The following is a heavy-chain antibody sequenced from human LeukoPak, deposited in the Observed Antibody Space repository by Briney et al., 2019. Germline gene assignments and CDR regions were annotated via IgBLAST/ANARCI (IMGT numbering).Heavy chain of an antibody. J-gene: IGHJ3*01. CDR2: INKDGSEE. Sequence: GGSLRLSCAASGFTLNSYLMSWVRQAPGRGLEWVADINKDGSEESYLDSVTGRFTVSRDNGKNSLFLQMNSLRGEDTAVYYCARSNPNRNALDLWGQGTVVTISS. CDR1: GFTLNSYL. D-gene: IGHD1-14*01. V-gene: IGHV3-7*01. CDR3: ARSNPNRNALDL.